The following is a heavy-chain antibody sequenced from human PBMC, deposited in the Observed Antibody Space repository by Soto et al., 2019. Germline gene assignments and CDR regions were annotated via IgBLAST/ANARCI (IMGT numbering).Heavy chain of an antibody. V-gene: IGHV1-18*04. Sequence: QLQLVQSAAEVKKPGASVRVSCKASGYPFIKYGISWIRQAPEQGLEWMGWIKDDSGYTNYAQKFQGRVTMTTDTSSDTAFMELRSLRSDDTAVYYCATSYDSGFDPWGQGTLVSVSS. D-gene: IGHD5-12*01. CDR3: ATSYDSGFDP. CDR2: IKDDSGYT. CDR1: GYPFIKYG. J-gene: IGHJ5*02.